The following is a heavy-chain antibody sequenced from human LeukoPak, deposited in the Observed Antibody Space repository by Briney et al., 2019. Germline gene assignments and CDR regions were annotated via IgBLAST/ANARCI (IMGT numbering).Heavy chain of an antibody. Sequence: GGSLRLSCAASGFTFSSYGMHWVRQAPGKGLEWVAVIWYDGSNKYCADSVKGRFTISRDNSKNTLYLQMNSLRAEDTAVYYCARDEWLSPFDYWGQGTLVTVSS. J-gene: IGHJ4*02. CDR1: GFTFSSYG. CDR2: IWYDGSNK. CDR3: ARDEWLSPFDY. V-gene: IGHV3-33*01. D-gene: IGHD6-19*01.